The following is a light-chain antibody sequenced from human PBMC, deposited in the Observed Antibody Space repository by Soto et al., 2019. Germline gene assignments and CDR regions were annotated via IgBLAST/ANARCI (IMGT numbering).Light chain of an antibody. CDR3: LQDYNYPRT. CDR1: QGIGND. J-gene: IGKJ1*01. V-gene: IGKV1-6*01. Sequence: AIQMTQSPSYLSASVGDRVTITCRASQGIGNDLGWYQQQPGKAPKLLIYAASSLQSGVPSRFSGSGSGTDFSLIISSLQPEDFATYYCLQDYNYPRTFGQGTKVEIK. CDR2: AAS.